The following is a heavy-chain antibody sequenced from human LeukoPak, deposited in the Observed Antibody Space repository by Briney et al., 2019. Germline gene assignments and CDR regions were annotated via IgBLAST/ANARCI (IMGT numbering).Heavy chain of an antibody. CDR1: GFIFSDYS. J-gene: IGHJ4*02. CDR2: ISTHRTYT. Sequence: PGGSLRLSCAASGFIFSDYSMSWIRQAPGKGLEWVSYISTHRTYTHYADSVRGRFTISRDNAKNSLYLQMNSLRAEDTAVYYCATYYYASGSSDWGQGTLVTVSS. V-gene: IGHV3-11*03. D-gene: IGHD3-10*01. CDR3: ATYYYASGSSD.